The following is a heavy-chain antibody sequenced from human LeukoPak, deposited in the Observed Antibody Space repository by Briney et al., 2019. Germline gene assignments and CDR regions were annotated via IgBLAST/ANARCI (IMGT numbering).Heavy chain of an antibody. J-gene: IGHJ3*02. V-gene: IGHV3-66*02. CDR2: IYSGGST. D-gene: IGHD3-22*01. CDR3: AVISSEDAFDI. CDR1: GFTVSSNY. Sequence: PGGSLRLSCAASGFTVSSNYMSWVRQAPGKGQEWVSVIYSGGSTYYADSVKGRFTISRDNSKNTLYLQMNSLRAEDTAAYYCAVISSEDAFDIWGQGTMVTVSS.